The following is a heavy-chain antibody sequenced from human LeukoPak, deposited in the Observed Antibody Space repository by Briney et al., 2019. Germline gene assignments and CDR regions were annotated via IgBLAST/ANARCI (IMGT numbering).Heavy chain of an antibody. Sequence: SVKVSCKASGYTFTGYYMHWVRQAPGQGLEWMGGITPIFGTANYAQKFQGRVTITADKSTSTAYMELSSLRSEDTAVYYCARRTTVTPGRYFDYWGQGTLVTVSS. CDR1: GYTFTGYY. CDR2: ITPIFGTA. D-gene: IGHD4-17*01. CDR3: ARRTTVTPGRYFDY. J-gene: IGHJ4*02. V-gene: IGHV1-69*06.